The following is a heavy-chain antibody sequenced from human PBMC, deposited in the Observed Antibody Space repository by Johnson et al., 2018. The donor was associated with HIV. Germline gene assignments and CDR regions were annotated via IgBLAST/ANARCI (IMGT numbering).Heavy chain of an antibody. V-gene: IGHV3-30*18. CDR3: AKDQERELLALWAFDT. CDR2: LSYDGSNK. Sequence: QVQVVESGGGVVQPGGSLRLSCAVSGFILRNYGIHWVRQAPGKGLEWVAHLSYDGSNKYYARSVRGRFTVSRDTSKNTVNLQMDSLRPDDTAVYYCAKDQERELLALWAFDTWGQGTMVTVSS. CDR1: GFILRNYG. D-gene: IGHD3-10*01. J-gene: IGHJ3*02.